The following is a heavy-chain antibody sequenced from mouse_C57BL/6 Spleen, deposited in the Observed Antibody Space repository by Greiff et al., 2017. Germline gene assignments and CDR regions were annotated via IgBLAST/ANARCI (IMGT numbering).Heavy chain of an antibody. CDR2: IDPSDSET. CDR3: AREDYDYDFAY. Sequence: QVQLQQPGAELVRPGSSVKLSCKASGYTFTSYWMPWVKQRPIQGLEWIGNIDPSDSETHYNQKFKDKATLTVDKSSSTAYLQLSSLTSEDSAVYYCAREDYDYDFAYWGQGTLVTVSA. J-gene: IGHJ3*01. CDR1: GYTFTSYW. D-gene: IGHD2-4*01. V-gene: IGHV1-52*01.